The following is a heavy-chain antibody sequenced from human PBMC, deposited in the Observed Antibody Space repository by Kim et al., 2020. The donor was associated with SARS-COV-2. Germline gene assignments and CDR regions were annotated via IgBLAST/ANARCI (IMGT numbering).Heavy chain of an antibody. D-gene: IGHD3-22*01. V-gene: IGHV1-69*13. CDR1: GGTFSSYA. Sequence: SVKVSCKASGGTFSSYAISWVRQAPGQGLEWMGGIIPIFGTANYAQKFQGRVTITADESTSTAYMELSSLRSEDTAVYYCARDHGGYYYDSSGSYFDYWGQGTLVTVSS. CDR2: IIPIFGTA. J-gene: IGHJ4*02. CDR3: ARDHGGYYYDSSGSYFDY.